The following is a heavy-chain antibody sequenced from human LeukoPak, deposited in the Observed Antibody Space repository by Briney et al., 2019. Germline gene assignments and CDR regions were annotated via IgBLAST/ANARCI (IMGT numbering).Heavy chain of an antibody. Sequence: PSETLSLTCTVSGGSISSYYWSWIRQPPGKGLEWIGYIYYSGSTNYNPSLKSRVTISVDTSKNQFSLKLSSVTAADTAVYYCARVATGAKVDYWGQGTLVTVSS. CDR1: GGSISSYY. CDR2: IYYSGST. CDR3: ARVATGAKVDY. V-gene: IGHV4-59*01. D-gene: IGHD5-12*01. J-gene: IGHJ4*02.